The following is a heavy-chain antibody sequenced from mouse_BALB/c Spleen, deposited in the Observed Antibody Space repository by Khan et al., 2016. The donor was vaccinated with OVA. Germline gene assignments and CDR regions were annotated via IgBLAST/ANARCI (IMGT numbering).Heavy chain of an antibody. Sequence: IQLVQSGPELVKPGASVKISCKASGYSFTGYFMNWVMQSHGKSLEWIGRINPHIGETFYNQKFKGKATLTVDESSSTAHMELRSLASEDSAVYYCARIYGSDFDDWGQGTPLTVSS. CDR1: GYSFTGYF. J-gene: IGHJ2*01. CDR2: INPHIGET. D-gene: IGHD1-1*01. CDR3: ARIYGSDFDD. V-gene: IGHV1-20*02.